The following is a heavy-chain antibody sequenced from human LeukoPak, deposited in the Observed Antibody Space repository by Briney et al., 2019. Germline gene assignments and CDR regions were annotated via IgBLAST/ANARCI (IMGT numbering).Heavy chain of an antibody. J-gene: IGHJ4*02. V-gene: IGHV3-11*04. Sequence: PGGSLRLSXAASGFTFSDYYMSWIRQAPGKGLEWVSYISSSGSTIYNADSVKGRFTISRDNAKNSLFLQMNSLRAEDTAVYYCARDSSGWYYFDYWGQGTLVTVSS. CDR3: ARDSSGWYYFDY. CDR2: ISSSGSTI. CDR1: GFTFSDYY. D-gene: IGHD6-19*01.